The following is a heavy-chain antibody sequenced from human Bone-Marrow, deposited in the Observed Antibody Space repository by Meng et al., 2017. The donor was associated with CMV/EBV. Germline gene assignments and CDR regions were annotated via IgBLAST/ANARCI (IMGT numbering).Heavy chain of an antibody. CDR1: GGSFSGYD. V-gene: IGHV4-34*01. CDR2: INHRGST. Sequence: SETLSLTCAVYGGSFSGYDWTWIRQSPGKGLEWIGEINHRGSTNYNPSLKSRLTISLDTSKNQFSLKLKSVTAADTAVYYCARGSTSVTMIVVVFTAASLAYDSCGQGTLVTASS. CDR3: ARGSTSVTMIVVVFTAASLAYDS. J-gene: IGHJ4*02. D-gene: IGHD3-22*01.